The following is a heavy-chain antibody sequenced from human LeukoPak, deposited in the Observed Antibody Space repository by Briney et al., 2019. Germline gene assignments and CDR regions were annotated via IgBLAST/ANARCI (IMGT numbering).Heavy chain of an antibody. J-gene: IGHJ4*02. V-gene: IGHV4-4*07. CDR3: ARDEGSGWYAY. CDR2: IHTSGST. CDR1: GVSISSYY. Sequence: ESSETLSLTCTVSGVSISSYYWSWIRQPAGRGLEWIGRIHTSGSTNYNPSLKSRVAMSGDTSKNLFSLRLTSVTAADTAIYYCARDEGSGWYAYWGQGTLVTVSS. D-gene: IGHD6-19*01.